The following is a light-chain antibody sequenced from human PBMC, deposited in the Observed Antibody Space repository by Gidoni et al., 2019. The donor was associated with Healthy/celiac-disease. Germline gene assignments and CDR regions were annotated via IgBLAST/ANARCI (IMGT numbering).Light chain of an antibody. CDR1: SSNIGSNY. CDR2: RTN. V-gene: IGLV1-47*01. Sequence: QPVLTQTPSTSGTPRPRVTISCSGSSSNIGSNYVYWYQQLPGTVPKLRIYRTNQRPSGVPDRFSGSKSGTSASLAISGLRSEDEADYYCAAWDDSLNVVFGGGTKLTVL. J-gene: IGLJ2*01. CDR3: AAWDDSLNVV.